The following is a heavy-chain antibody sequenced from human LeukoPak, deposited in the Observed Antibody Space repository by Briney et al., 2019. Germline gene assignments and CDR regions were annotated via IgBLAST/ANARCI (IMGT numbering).Heavy chain of an antibody. CDR3: ARGNYGVDAFDI. J-gene: IGHJ3*02. CDR1: GGSITSYY. Sequence: SETLSLTCAVSGGSITSYYWSWIRQPPGKGLEWIGYISNTGSTTYNPSLKSRVTISVDTSKNQFSLKLSSVTAADTAVYYCARGNYGVDAFDIWGQGTMVTVSS. CDR2: ISNTGST. D-gene: IGHD4-17*01. V-gene: IGHV4-59*01.